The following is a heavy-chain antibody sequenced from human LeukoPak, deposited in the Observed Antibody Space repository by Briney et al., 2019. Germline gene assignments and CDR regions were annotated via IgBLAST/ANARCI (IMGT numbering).Heavy chain of an antibody. CDR2: IYDSGST. V-gene: IGHV4-59*01. J-gene: IGHJ4*02. CDR3: ARARAWDEFDY. D-gene: IGHD1-26*01. CDR1: GGSISSYF. Sequence: SGTLSLTCSGSGGSISSYFWSWIRQPPGQGLEWLGYIYDSGSTNYNPSLKSRVTISVDTSKNQFSLKLSSVTAADTAVYYCARARAWDEFDYWGQGTLVTVSS.